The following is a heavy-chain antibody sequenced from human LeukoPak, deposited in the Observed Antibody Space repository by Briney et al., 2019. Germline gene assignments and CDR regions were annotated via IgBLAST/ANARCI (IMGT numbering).Heavy chain of an antibody. J-gene: IGHJ4*02. V-gene: IGHV3-48*03. Sequence: PGGSLRLSCAASGFTFSSYAMNWVRQAPGKGLEWVSYISSSGSTIYYADSVKGRFTISRDNAKNSLYLQMNSLRAEDTAVYYCARGPGEMATIYGYWGQGTLVTVSS. D-gene: IGHD5-24*01. CDR1: GFTFSSYA. CDR2: ISSSGSTI. CDR3: ARGPGEMATIYGY.